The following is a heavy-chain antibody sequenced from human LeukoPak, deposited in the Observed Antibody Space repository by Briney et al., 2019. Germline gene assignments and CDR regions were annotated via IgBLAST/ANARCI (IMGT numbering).Heavy chain of an antibody. CDR1: GFTFSNAW. Sequence: GGSLRLSCAASGFTFSNAWMSWVRQAPGKGLEWVGRIKSKTGGGTTDYAAPVKGRFTISRDDSKNTLYLQMNSLKTEDTAVYYCTTDLKYYDILTGYLLTRFDIWGQGTMVTVSS. CDR3: TTDLKYYDILTGYLLTRFDI. CDR2: IKSKTGGGTT. D-gene: IGHD3-9*01. J-gene: IGHJ3*02. V-gene: IGHV3-15*01.